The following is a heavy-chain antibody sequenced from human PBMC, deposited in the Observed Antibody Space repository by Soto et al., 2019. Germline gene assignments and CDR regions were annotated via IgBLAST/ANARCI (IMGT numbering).Heavy chain of an antibody. D-gene: IGHD5-12*01. CDR2: IRSKANSYAT. Sequence: GGSLRLSCAASGFTFSGSAMHWVRQASGKGLEWVGRIRSKANSYATAYAASVKGRFTISRDDSKNTAYLQMNSLKTEDTAVYYCTRHVGYSGYDGFAFDIWGQGTMVTVSS. J-gene: IGHJ3*02. V-gene: IGHV3-73*01. CDR1: GFTFSGSA. CDR3: TRHVGYSGYDGFAFDI.